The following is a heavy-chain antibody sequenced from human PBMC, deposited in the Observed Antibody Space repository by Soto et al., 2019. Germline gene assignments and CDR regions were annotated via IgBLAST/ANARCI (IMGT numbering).Heavy chain of an antibody. Sequence: QVQLVQSGAEVKKPGSSVKVSCKTSGGLFSVFSFNWVRQAPGQGLEWMGGVLPITGSTDYPKKFQGRLTITADRSTSTIYMELSRLTSDDTANYYCATIRVRGGPLRFEDGGQGTLISVSS. J-gene: IGHJ4*01. CDR1: GGLFSVFS. CDR2: VLPITGST. CDR3: ATIRVRGGPLRFED. V-gene: IGHV1-69*06. D-gene: IGHD5-12*01.